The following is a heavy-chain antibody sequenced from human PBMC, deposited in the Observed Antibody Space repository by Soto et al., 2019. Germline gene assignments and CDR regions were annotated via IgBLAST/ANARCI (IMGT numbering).Heavy chain of an antibody. CDR2: ISYDGSNK. CDR1: GFTFSSYG. CDR3: AKKPNTVVVPAATA. V-gene: IGHV3-30*18. J-gene: IGHJ5*02. D-gene: IGHD2-2*01. Sequence: GGSLRLSCAASGFTFSSYGMHWVRQAPGKGLEWVAVISYDGSNKYYADSVKGRFTISRDNSKNTLYLQLNSLRAEDTAVYYCAKKPNTVVVPAATAWGQGTLVTVSS.